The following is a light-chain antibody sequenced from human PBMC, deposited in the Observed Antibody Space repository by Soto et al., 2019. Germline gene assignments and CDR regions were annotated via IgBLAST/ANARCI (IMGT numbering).Light chain of an antibody. CDR1: QSVSSSY. V-gene: IGKV3-20*01. CDR3: QQYGSSPLT. J-gene: IGKJ4*01. Sequence: EIVMTQSPSTLSVSPGERATLSWRASQSVSSSYLAWYQQRPGQAPRLLLYGASTRATGIPDRFSGSGYGTDFTLTISRLETEDFAVYYCQQYGSSPLTFGGGTKVDIK. CDR2: GAS.